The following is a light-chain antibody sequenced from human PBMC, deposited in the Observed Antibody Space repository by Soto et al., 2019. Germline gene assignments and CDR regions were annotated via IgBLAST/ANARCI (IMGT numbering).Light chain of an antibody. Sequence: QSVLTQPASVSGSPGQSITISCTGTSSDVGAYNYVSWYQQYPGKAPKVIIFEVRKRPSGVSNRFSGSKSGDTASLTISGIQAEDEADYYCSSYRSSTTFVFGTGTKLTVL. CDR3: SSYRSSTTFV. CDR1: SSDVGAYNY. CDR2: EVR. J-gene: IGLJ1*01. V-gene: IGLV2-14*01.